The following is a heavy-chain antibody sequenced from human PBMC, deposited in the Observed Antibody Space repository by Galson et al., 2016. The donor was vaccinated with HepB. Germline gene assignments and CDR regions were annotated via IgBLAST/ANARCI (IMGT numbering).Heavy chain of an antibody. V-gene: IGHV6-1*01. CDR3: ARERETGTDY. CDR2: TYYRSKWYN. D-gene: IGHD1-1*01. Sequence: CAISGDSVSSNSAAWNWIRQAPPRGLEWLGRTYYRSKWYNDYGVSVKSRIIINPDTSKNQFSLQLNSVTPEDTAVYYCARERETGTDYWGQGTLVTVSS. J-gene: IGHJ4*02. CDR1: GDSVSSNSAA.